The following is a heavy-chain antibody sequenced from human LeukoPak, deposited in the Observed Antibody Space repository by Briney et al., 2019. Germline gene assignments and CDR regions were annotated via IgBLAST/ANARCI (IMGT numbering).Heavy chain of an antibody. CDR3: ARDPGSGWNYFDY. J-gene: IGHJ4*02. D-gene: IGHD6-19*01. CDR2: ISYDGSHK. Sequence: GGSLRLSCAASAFTFSRYAMHWVRQAPGKGLECVTLISYDGSHKDYADSVKGRFTISRDNSKNTLYLQMNSLRAEDTAVYYCARDPGSGWNYFDYWGQGTLVTVSS. V-gene: IGHV3-30*04. CDR1: AFTFSRYA.